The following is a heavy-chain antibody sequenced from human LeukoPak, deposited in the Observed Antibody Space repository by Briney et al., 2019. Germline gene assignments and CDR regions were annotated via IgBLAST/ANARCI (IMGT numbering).Heavy chain of an antibody. D-gene: IGHD3-9*01. CDR1: GYTFTSYG. CDR3: ARVTYYDISTGYSLDY. V-gene: IGHV1-18*01. CDR2: ISAYNGNT. Sequence: GASVKVSCKASGYTFTSYGISWVQQAPGQGLEWMGWISAYNGNTNYAQKLQGRVTMTTDTSTSTAYMELRSLRSDDTAVYYCARVTYYDISTGYSLDYWGQGTLVTVSS. J-gene: IGHJ4*02.